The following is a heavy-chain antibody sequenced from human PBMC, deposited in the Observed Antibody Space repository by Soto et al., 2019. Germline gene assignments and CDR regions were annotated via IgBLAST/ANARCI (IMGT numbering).Heavy chain of an antibody. D-gene: IGHD1-1*01. CDR2: IYYSGST. CDR3: ARDIPGNDNWFDP. J-gene: IGHJ5*02. V-gene: IGHV4-59*01. CDR1: GGSISSYY. Sequence: SETLSRTCTVSGGSISSYYWSWIRQPPGKGLEWIGYIYYSGSTHYNPSLKSRVTISVDTSKNQFSLKLSSVTAADTAVYYCARDIPGNDNWFDPWGQGTLVTVS.